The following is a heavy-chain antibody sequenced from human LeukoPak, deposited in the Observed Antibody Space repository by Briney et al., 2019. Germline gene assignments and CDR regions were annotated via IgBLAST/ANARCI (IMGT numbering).Heavy chain of an antibody. D-gene: IGHD1-26*01. J-gene: IGHJ3*02. CDR2: TYYSGST. CDR3: ASEWRSDAFDI. Sequence: SETLSLTCTVSGGSISSGGYYWSWIRQHPGKGLEWIGYTYYSGSTYYNPSLKSRVTISVDTSKNQFSLKLSSVTAADTAVYYCASEWRSDAFDIWGQGTMVTVSS. CDR1: GGSISSGGYY. V-gene: IGHV4-31*03.